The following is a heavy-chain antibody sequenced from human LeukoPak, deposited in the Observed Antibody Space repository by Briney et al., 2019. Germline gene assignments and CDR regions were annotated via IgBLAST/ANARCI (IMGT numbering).Heavy chain of an antibody. V-gene: IGHV4-4*08. Sequence: SETLSLTCTVSGGSISSYYWSWIRQPPGKGLEWIGRIYTSGSTNYNPSLKSRVTISVDTSKNQFSLKLSSVTAADTAVYYCARSTHVLLWFGGPGLMDVWGKGTTVTISS. CDR1: GGSISSYY. D-gene: IGHD3-10*01. CDR2: IYTSGST. J-gene: IGHJ6*03. CDR3: ARSTHVLLWFGGPGLMDV.